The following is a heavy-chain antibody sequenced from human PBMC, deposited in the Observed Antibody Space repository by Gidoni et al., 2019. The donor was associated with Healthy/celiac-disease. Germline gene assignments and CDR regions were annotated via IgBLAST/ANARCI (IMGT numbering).Heavy chain of an antibody. D-gene: IGHD3-22*01. J-gene: IGHJ4*02. CDR2: ISGSGGST. CDR1: GFPFSSSP. V-gene: IGHV3-23*01. Sequence: EVQLLESGGGLVQPGGSLSLSCAASGFPFSSSPMSWVRQAPGKGLGWVSAISGSGGSTYYGDSVKGRFTISRDNSKNTLYLQMNSLRAEDTAVYYCAKDNRPYYYDSSGYSPFDYWGQGTLVTVSS. CDR3: AKDNRPYYYDSSGYSPFDY.